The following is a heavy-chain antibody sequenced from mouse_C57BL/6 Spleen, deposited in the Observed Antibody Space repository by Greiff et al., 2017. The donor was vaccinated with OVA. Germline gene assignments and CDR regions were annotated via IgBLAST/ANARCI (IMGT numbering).Heavy chain of an antibody. V-gene: IGHV1-55*01. D-gene: IGHD2-5*01. J-gene: IGHJ3*01. CDR3: ARKILSNYGGAWFAY. CDR2: IYPGSGST. CDR1: GYTFTSYW. Sequence: QVQLQQPGAELVKPGASVKMSCKASGYTFTSYWITWVKQRPGQGLEWIGDIYPGSGSTNYNEKFKSKATLTVDTSSSTAYMQLSSLTSEDSAVYYCARKILSNYGGAWFAYWGQGTLVTVSA.